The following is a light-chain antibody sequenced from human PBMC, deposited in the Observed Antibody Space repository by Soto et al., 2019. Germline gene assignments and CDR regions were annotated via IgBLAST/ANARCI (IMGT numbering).Light chain of an antibody. Sequence: DIQMTQSPSTMSASVGDRVTITCRASQSIDSWLAWYQQKPGKAPKFPMYKASNLESGVPSRFSGSGSETEFTLTISSLQPDDFATYYCQQYNSYRWTFGQGTKVDI. CDR1: QSIDSW. J-gene: IGKJ1*01. CDR2: KAS. CDR3: QQYNSYRWT. V-gene: IGKV1-5*03.